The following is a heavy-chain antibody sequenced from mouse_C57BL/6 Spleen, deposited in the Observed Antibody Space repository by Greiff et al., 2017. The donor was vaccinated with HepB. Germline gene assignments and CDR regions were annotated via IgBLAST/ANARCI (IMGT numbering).Heavy chain of an antibody. CDR3: ARGGTEWYFDV. D-gene: IGHD3-3*01. Sequence: VQLQQSGPELVKPGASVKIPCKASGYTFTDYNMDWVKQSHGKSLEWIGDINPNNGGTIYNQKFKGKATLTVDKSSSTAYMELRSLTSEDTAVYYCARGGTEWYFDVWGTGTTVTVSS. CDR1: GYTFTDYN. J-gene: IGHJ1*03. CDR2: INPNNGGT. V-gene: IGHV1-18*01.